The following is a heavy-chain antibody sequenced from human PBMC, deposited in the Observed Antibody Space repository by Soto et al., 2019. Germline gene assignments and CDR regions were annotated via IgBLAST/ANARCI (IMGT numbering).Heavy chain of an antibody. CDR1: GGSISXXSYY. Sequence: QLQLQESGPGLVKPSETLSLTCTVSGGSISXXSYYXGWIRQPPGKGLEWIGSIYYSGSTYYNPSLXSRVTISXXXXXXXXXXXXXXVXXXXXXXXXXARSLIXXVPEADWGQGTLVTVSS. J-gene: IGHJ4*02. CDR3: ARSLIXXVPEAD. V-gene: IGHV4-39*01. D-gene: IGHD3-16*01. CDR2: IYYSGST.